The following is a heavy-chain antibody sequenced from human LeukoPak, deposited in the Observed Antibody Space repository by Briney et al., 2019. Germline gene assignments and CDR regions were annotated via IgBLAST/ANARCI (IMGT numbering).Heavy chain of an antibody. CDR3: AHGAMYQLDY. V-gene: IGHV3-23*01. CDR1: GFRFSGHG. J-gene: IGHJ4*02. CDR2: IIGGAGST. Sequence: PGGSLRLSCAASGFRFSGHGINWVRQAPGKGLEWVSGIIGGAGSTYYADSVKGRFTISGDNSKNTLFLQMNSLRAEDTAVYYCAHGAMYQLDYWGQGTLVTVSS. D-gene: IGHD2-2*01.